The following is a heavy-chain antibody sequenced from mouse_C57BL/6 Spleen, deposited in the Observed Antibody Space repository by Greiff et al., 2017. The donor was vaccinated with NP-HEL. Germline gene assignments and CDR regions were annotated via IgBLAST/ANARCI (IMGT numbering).Heavy chain of an antibody. J-gene: IGHJ1*03. D-gene: IGHD1-1*01. CDR3: ARDQLRYFDV. CDR2: IDPSDSYT. V-gene: IGHV1-69*01. Sequence: VQLQQSGAELVMPGASVKLSCKASGYTFTSYWMHWVKQRPGQGLEWIGEIDPSDSYTNYNQKFKGKSTLTVDKSSSTAYMQLSSLTSEDSAVYYCARDQLRYFDVWGTGTTVTVSS. CDR1: GYTFTSYW.